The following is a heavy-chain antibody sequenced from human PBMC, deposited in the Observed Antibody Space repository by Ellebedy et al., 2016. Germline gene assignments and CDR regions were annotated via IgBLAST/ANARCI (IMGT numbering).Heavy chain of an antibody. V-gene: IGHV4-39*07. CDR1: GGSINSGGYY. D-gene: IGHD6-19*01. CDR3: AALQWLAPAWYFDL. J-gene: IGHJ2*01. Sequence: SETLSLTCTVSGGSINSGGYYWSWIRQPPGKGLEWIGEINHSGSTNYNPSLKSRVTISVDTSKNQFSLRLSSVTAADTAVYYCAALQWLAPAWYFDLWGRGTLVTVSS. CDR2: INHSGST.